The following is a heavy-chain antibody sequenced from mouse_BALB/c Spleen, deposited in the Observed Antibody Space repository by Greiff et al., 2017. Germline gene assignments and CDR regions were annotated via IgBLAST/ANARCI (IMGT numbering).Heavy chain of an antibody. V-gene: IGHV1S127*01. CDR1: GYTFTSYW. D-gene: IGHD1-1*01. CDR3: TREGLTTAD. Sequence: QVQLQQPGAELVKPGASVKMSCKASGYTFTSYWMHWVKQRPGQGLEWIGVIDPSDSYTSYNQKFKGKATLTVDTSSSTAYMQLSSLTSEDSAVYYCTREGLTTADWGQGTLVTVSA. CDR2: IDPSDSYT. J-gene: IGHJ3*01.